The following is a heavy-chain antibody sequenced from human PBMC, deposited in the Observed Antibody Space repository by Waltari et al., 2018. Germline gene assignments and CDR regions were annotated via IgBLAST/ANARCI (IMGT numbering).Heavy chain of an antibody. D-gene: IGHD1-26*01. J-gene: IGHJ4*02. CDR1: GYSFTSDW. V-gene: IGHV5-51*01. CDR2: IYPGDYDT. Sequence: EVQLVQSGAEVKKAGESLKISCKGSGYSFTSDWIGWVRQMPGKGLEWKAIIYPGDYDTRYRPTFQGKVTISTDTSISTVYRQWSSLKASDNAMYYCARVGTPDGMETWGQGTLVTVSS. CDR3: ARVGTPDGMET.